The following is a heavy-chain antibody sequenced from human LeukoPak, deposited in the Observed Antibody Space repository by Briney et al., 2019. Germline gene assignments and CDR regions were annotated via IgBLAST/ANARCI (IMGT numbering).Heavy chain of an antibody. V-gene: IGHV4-39*07. J-gene: IGHJ4*02. CDR1: GGSISSSSYY. Sequence: SETLSLTCTVSGGSISSSSYYWGWIRQPPGKGLEWIGSIYYSGSTYYNPSLKSRVTISVDTSKNQFSLKLSSVTAADTAVYYCARDPGIAAAGTRGDYWGQGTLVTVSS. D-gene: IGHD6-13*01. CDR3: ARDPGIAAAGTRGDY. CDR2: IYYSGST.